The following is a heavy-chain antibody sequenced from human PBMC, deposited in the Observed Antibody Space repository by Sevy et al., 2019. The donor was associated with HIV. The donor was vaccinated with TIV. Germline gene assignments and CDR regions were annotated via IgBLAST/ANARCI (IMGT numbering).Heavy chain of an antibody. CDR3: ARGMYYYDSSGYYLFDY. D-gene: IGHD3-22*01. V-gene: IGHV3-11*06. J-gene: IGHJ4*02. Sequence: GGSLRLSCAASGFTFSDYYMSWIRQAPGKGLEWVSYISSSSSYTNYAYSVKGRLTISRDNAKNSLYLQMNSLRAEDTAVYYCARGMYYYDSSGYYLFDYWGQGTLVTVSS. CDR2: ISSSSSYT. CDR1: GFTFSDYY.